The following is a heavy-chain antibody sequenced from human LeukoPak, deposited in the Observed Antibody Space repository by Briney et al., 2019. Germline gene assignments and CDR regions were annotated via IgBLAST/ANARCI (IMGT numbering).Heavy chain of an antibody. CDR2: ISWNSGSI. V-gene: IGHV3-9*01. CDR1: GFTFDDYA. J-gene: IGHJ4*02. CDR3: AKDEAGPGGTLDY. Sequence: PGGSLRLSCAASGFTFDDYAMHWVRQAPGKGLEWVSGISWNSGSIGYADSVKGRFTISRDNAKNSLYLQMNSLRAEDTALYYCAKDEAGPGGTLDYWGQGTLVTVSP.